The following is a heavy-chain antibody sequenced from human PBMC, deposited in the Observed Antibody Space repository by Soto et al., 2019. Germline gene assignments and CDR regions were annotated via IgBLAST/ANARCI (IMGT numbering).Heavy chain of an antibody. V-gene: IGHV1-69*04. CDR3: AREWLNFYYGMDV. D-gene: IGHD3-16*01. CDR2: ISAILGIA. J-gene: IGHJ6*02. CDR1: GGTFSSYT. Sequence: ASVKVSCKASGGTFSSYTISWVRQAPGQGLEWMGRISAILGIANYAQKLQGRVTMTTDTSTSTAYMELRSLRSDDTAVYYCAREWLNFYYGMDVWGQGTTVTVSS.